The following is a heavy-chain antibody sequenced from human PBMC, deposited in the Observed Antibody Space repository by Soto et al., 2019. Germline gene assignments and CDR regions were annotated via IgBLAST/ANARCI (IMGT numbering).Heavy chain of an antibody. CDR2: SYYSGST. CDR3: ARHVPYRTSWPNGLVDY. Sequence: QLQLQESGPGLVKPSETLSLTCTVSGGSISSSSYYWGWIRQPPGKGLEWIGSSYYSGSTYYNPSLKSRVTISVDTSKNQFSLKLTSVTAADTAVYYCARHVPYRTSWPNGLVDYWGQGTLVTVS. V-gene: IGHV4-39*01. CDR1: GGSISSSSYY. D-gene: IGHD6-13*01. J-gene: IGHJ4*02.